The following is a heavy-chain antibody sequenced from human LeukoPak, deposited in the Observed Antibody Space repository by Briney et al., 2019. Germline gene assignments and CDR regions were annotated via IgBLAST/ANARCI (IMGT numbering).Heavy chain of an antibody. CDR1: GGSFSGYY. CDR2: INHSGST. J-gene: IGHJ4*02. V-gene: IGHV4-34*01. D-gene: IGHD3-16*01. CDR3: ARHGGNLGSFNF. Sequence: PSETLSLTCAVYGGSFSGYYWSWIRQPPGKGLEWIREINHSGSTNYNPSLKSRVTISVDMSKHQFSLRLTSVTAADTAVYYCARHGGNLGSFNFWGQGSLVTVSS.